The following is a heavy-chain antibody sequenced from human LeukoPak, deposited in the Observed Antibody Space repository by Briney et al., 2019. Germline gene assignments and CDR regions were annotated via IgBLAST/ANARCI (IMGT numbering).Heavy chain of an antibody. V-gene: IGHV1-8*01. J-gene: IGHJ5*02. CDR3: ARRPPRYYSVNWFDP. CDR1: GYTFTSYD. D-gene: IGHD3-10*01. CDR2: MNPNSGNT. Sequence: ASVKVSCKASGYTFTSYDINWVRQATGQGLGWMGWMNPNSGNTGYAQKFHGRVTMTRITSISTAYMELSSLRSEDTAVYYCARRPPRYYSVNWFDPWGQGTLVTVSS.